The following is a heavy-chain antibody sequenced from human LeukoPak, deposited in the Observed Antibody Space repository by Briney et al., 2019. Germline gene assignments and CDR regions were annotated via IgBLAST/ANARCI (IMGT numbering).Heavy chain of an antibody. J-gene: IGHJ4*02. CDR1: GFTFDEYG. CDR3: ARDSFSGSSLDY. CDR2: INWDGGST. D-gene: IGHD1-26*01. V-gene: IGHV3-20*04. Sequence: GGSLRLSCAASGFTFDEYGMSWVRQAPGKGLEWVSSINWDGGSTAYAGSVQGRFTISRDNAKNSLHLQMKSLRAEDTALYYCARDSFSGSSLDYWGQGTLVTVSS.